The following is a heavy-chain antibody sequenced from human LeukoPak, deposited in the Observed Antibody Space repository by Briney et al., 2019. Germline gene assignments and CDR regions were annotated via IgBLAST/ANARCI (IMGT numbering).Heavy chain of an antibody. V-gene: IGHV1-18*01. J-gene: IGHJ4*02. CDR1: GYTFTNYA. CDR2: INPYNGNT. Sequence: ASVKVSCKASGYTFTNYAIPWVRQAPRQGLTWMGQINPYNGNTNSAQKLQGTVTMTTDTSTSTAYMERTSLTSGATAMYYGARVTSSSISSWSLLCWGQGTPVTVSS. D-gene: IGHD6-13*01. CDR3: ARVTSSSISSWSLLC.